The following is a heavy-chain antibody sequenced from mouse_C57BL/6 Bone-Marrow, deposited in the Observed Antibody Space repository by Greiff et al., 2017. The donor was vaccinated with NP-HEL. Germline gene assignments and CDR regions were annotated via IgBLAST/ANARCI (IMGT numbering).Heavy chain of an antibody. Sequence: EVQRVESGGGLVKPGGSLKLSCAASGFTFSSYAMSWVRQTPEKRLEWVATISDGGSYTYYPDNVKGRFTISRDNAKNNLYLQMSHLKSEDTAMYYCARDSIYLYAMEYWGQGTSDTVSS. CDR3: ARDSIYLYAMEY. CDR1: GFTFSSYA. D-gene: IGHD1-1*01. CDR2: ISDGGSYT. V-gene: IGHV5-4*01. J-gene: IGHJ4*01.